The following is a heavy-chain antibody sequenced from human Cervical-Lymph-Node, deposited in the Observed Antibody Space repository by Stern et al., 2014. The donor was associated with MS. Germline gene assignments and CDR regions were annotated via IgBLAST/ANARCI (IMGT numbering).Heavy chain of an antibody. D-gene: IGHD4-17*01. V-gene: IGHV3-21*01. CDR2: IRNNSTHK. CDR3: ARARVGDYARSPHLDS. CDR1: GFTFSHYS. J-gene: IGHJ4*02. Sequence: EVQLLPSGGGLVKPGEALRLSCDASGFTFSHYSINWVRQAPGKGLEWLSSIRNNSTHKYYAASVEGRFTISRDSAKDSVSLHMVSLRAEDTAVYYCARARVGDYARSPHLDSWGQGTLVTVSS.